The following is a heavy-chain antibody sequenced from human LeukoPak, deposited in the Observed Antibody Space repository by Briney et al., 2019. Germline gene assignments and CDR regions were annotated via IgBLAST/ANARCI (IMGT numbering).Heavy chain of an antibody. CDR3: ARDGKRGYSYGYTDY. V-gene: IGHV3-74*01. CDR2: INSDGSST. J-gene: IGHJ4*02. D-gene: IGHD5-18*01. Sequence: GGSLRLSCAASGFTFSSYWMRWVRQAPGKGLGWVSRINSDGSSTIYADSVKGGFTISRDNANNTLYLQMNGLRAEDTALYYCARDGKRGYSYGYTDYWGQGTLVTVSS. CDR1: GFTFSSYW.